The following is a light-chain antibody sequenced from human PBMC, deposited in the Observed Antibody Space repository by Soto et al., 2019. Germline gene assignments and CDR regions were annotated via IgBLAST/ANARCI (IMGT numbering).Light chain of an antibody. V-gene: IGLV2-11*01. CDR1: SSDVGAYNY. J-gene: IGLJ3*02. CDR2: DVN. Sequence: QSALTQPRSVSGSPGQSVTISCTGTSSDVGAYNYVSWYQQHPGKAPKLMIYDVNKWPSGVPDRFSVSKSGNAASLTISGLQAEDEADYYCCSYAGGYIWVFGGGTKLTVL. CDR3: CSYAGGYIWV.